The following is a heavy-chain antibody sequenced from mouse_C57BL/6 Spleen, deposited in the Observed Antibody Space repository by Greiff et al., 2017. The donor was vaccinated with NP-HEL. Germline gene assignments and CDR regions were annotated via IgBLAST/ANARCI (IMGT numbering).Heavy chain of an antibody. J-gene: IGHJ3*01. CDR3: ARSYYDFLFAY. Sequence: VKLQQPGAELVKPGASVKLSCKASGYTFTSYWMHWVKQRPGRGLEWIGRIDPNSGGTKYNEKFKSKATLTVDKPSSTAYMQLSSLTSEDSAVYYCARSYYDFLFAYWGQGTLVTVSA. CDR1: GYTFTSYW. CDR2: IDPNSGGT. D-gene: IGHD2-4*01. V-gene: IGHV1-72*01.